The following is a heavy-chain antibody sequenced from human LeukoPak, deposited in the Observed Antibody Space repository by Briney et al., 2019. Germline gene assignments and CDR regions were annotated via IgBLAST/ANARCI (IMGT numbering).Heavy chain of an antibody. Sequence: PGGSLRLSCSASGFTFSSYAMHWVRQAPGKGLEYVSAISSNGGSAYYADSVKGRFTISRDNSKNTLYLQMSSLRAEDTAVYYCVKDGGYYDILTGYDYWGQGTLVTVSS. V-gene: IGHV3-64D*06. CDR2: ISSNGGSA. D-gene: IGHD3-9*01. CDR3: VKDGGYYDILTGYDY. CDR1: GFTFSSYA. J-gene: IGHJ4*02.